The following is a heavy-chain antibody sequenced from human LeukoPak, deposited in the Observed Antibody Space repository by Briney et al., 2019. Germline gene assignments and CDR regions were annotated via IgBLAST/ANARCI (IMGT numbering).Heavy chain of an antibody. CDR1: GFTFSTYW. CDR3: AREGAASGIYLDY. Sequence: PGGSLRLSCAASGFTFSTYWMIWVRQAPGKGLEWVANLKLDGSETYYVDSVKGRFTISRDNAKNSLYLQMNSLRAEDTAVYYCAREGAASGIYLDYWGQGTLVTVFS. D-gene: IGHD1-26*01. CDR2: LKLDGSET. V-gene: IGHV3-7*03. J-gene: IGHJ4*02.